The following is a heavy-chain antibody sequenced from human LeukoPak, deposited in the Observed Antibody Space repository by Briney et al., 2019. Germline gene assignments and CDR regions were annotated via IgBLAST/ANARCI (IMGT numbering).Heavy chain of an antibody. CDR1: GGSFSGYY. CDR2: INHSGST. CDR3: ARSRWLQDWPIDY. J-gene: IGHJ4*02. V-gene: IGHV4-34*01. D-gene: IGHD5-24*01. Sequence: PSETLSLTCAVYGGSFSGYYWSWIRQPPGKGLEWIGEINHSGSTNYNPSLKSRVTISVDTSKNQFPLKLSSVTAADTAVYYCARSRWLQDWPIDYWGQGTLVTVSS.